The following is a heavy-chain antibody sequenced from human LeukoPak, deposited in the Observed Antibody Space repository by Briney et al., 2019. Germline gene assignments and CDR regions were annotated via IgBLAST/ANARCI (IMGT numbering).Heavy chain of an antibody. D-gene: IGHD3-10*01. J-gene: IGHJ6*02. CDR1: GFTFSSYG. CDR3: AKDLVTMVYYYYGMDV. Sequence: PGRSLRLSCAASGFTFSSYGMHWVRQAPGKGLEWVAVISYDGSNKYYADSVKGRFTISRDNSKNTLYLQMNSLRAEDTAVYYCAKDLVTMVYYYYGMDVWGQGTTVTVSS. CDR2: ISYDGSNK. V-gene: IGHV3-30*18.